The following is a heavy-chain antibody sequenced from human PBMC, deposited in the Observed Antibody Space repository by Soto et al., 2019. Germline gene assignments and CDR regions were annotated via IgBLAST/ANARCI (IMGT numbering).Heavy chain of an antibody. Sequence: HPWGSLRLSCAASGFAFSSYAIHFCRHSACKGREWVAVISYDGSNKYYADSVKGRFTISRDNSKNTLYLQMNSLRAEDTAVYYCARDEVSTAMVTGAFDIWGQGTMVTVSS. D-gene: IGHD5-18*01. V-gene: IGHV3-30-3*01. CDR1: GFAFSSYA. CDR2: ISYDGSNK. CDR3: ARDEVSTAMVTGAFDI. J-gene: IGHJ3*02.